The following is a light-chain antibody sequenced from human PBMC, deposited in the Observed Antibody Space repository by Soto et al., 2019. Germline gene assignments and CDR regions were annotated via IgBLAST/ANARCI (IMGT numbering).Light chain of an antibody. CDR1: QSISSSF. CDR3: QQRNSWPPIT. V-gene: IGKV3D-20*02. Sequence: TVATQSPGILSLSQGERDSLSCGASQSISSSFLAWYQQKPGQAPRLLIYGASNRATGIPDRFSGSGSGTDFTLTISILEPEDFALYYCQQRNSWPPITFGQGTRLEIK. J-gene: IGKJ5*01. CDR2: GAS.